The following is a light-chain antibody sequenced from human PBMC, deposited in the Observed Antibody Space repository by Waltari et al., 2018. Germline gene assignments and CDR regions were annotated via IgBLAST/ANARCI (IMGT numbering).Light chain of an antibody. CDR3: QQRSNWLLT. J-gene: IGKJ4*01. Sequence: EIVLTQSPATLSLSPGESATLSCRASQSVSSYLAWYQQKPGQAPRLLLYDASNRATGIPARFSGSGSGTDFTLTISSLEPEDFAVYYCQQRSNWLLTFGGGTKVEI. CDR1: QSVSSY. V-gene: IGKV3-11*01. CDR2: DAS.